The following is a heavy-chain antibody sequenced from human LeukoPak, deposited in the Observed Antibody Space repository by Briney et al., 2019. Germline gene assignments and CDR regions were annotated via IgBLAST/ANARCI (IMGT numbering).Heavy chain of an antibody. CDR1: GYTFTNYG. V-gene: IGHV1-18*01. Sequence: GASVKVSCKASGYTFTNYGISWVRQAPGQGLEWMGWISAYSGDTNYAQKFQGRVTMTRDTSASTAYMELRSLRSDDTAVYYCARRDYGDLRFDPWGQGTLVTVSS. CDR2: ISAYSGDT. CDR3: ARRDYGDLRFDP. J-gene: IGHJ5*02. D-gene: IGHD4-17*01.